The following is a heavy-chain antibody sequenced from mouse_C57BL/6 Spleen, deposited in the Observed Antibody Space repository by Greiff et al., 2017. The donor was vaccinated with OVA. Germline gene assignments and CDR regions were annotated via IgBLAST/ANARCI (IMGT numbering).Heavy chain of an antibody. CDR3: ARHEDTEPEHGGFAY. Sequence: QVHVKQSGAELVKPGASVKLSCKASGYTFTEYTIHWVKQRSGQGLEWIGWFYPGSGSIKYNEKFKDKATLTADKSSSTVYMELSRLTSEDSAVYFCARHEDTEPEHGGFAYWGQGTLVTVSA. D-gene: IGHD1-1*01. CDR2: FYPGSGSI. J-gene: IGHJ3*01. CDR1: GYTFTEYT. V-gene: IGHV1-62-2*01.